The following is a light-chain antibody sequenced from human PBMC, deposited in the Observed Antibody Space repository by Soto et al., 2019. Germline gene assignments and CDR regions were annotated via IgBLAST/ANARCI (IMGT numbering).Light chain of an antibody. CDR3: CSYAGSSTYVV. CDR2: EGS. V-gene: IGLV2-23*01. Sequence: QSVLTQPASVSGSPGQSITISCTGTSSDVGSYNLVSWYQQHPGKAPKLMIYEGSKRPSGVFNRFSGSKSGNTASLTISGLQAEDEADYYCCSYAGSSTYVVFAGGTKVTVL. J-gene: IGLJ2*01. CDR1: SSDVGSYNL.